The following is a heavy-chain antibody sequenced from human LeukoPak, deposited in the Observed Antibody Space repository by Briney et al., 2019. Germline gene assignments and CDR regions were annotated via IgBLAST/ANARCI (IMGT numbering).Heavy chain of an antibody. V-gene: IGHV4-39*07. CDR1: GGSISSNSYY. CDR3: ARENGVGENIDY. CDR2: IYYSGST. Sequence: SETLSLTCAVSGGSISSNSYYWGWIRQPPGKGLEWIGSIYYSGSTYYNPSLKSRVTISVDTSKNQFSLKLSSVTAADTAVYYCARENGVGENIDYWGQGTLVTVSS. D-gene: IGHD1-26*01. J-gene: IGHJ4*02.